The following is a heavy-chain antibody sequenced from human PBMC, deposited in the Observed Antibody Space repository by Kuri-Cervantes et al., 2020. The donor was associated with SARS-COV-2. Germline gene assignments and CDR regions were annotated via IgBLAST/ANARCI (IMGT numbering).Heavy chain of an antibody. V-gene: IGHV1-8*03. Sequence: ASVKVSCKASGYTFTSYDINWVRQATGQGLEWMGWMNPNSGNTGYAQKFQGRVTITRNTSISTAYMELSSLRSEDTAVYYWARVGYDFWSGPNWFDPWGQGTLVTVSS. CDR3: ARVGYDFWSGPNWFDP. J-gene: IGHJ5*02. CDR1: GYTFTSYD. D-gene: IGHD3-3*01. CDR2: MNPNSGNT.